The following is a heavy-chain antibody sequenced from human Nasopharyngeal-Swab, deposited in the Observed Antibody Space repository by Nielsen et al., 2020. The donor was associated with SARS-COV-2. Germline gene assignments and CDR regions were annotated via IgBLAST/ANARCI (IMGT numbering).Heavy chain of an antibody. D-gene: IGHD1-26*01. Sequence: RQMPGKGLEWIGYIYYSGSTYYNPSLKSRVTISVDTSKNQFSLKLSSVTAADTAVYYCARGKVGATLVAGRTRPENWFDPWGQGTLVTVSS. CDR3: ARGKVGATLVAGRTRPENWFDP. J-gene: IGHJ5*02. V-gene: IGHV4-31*02. CDR2: IYYSGST.